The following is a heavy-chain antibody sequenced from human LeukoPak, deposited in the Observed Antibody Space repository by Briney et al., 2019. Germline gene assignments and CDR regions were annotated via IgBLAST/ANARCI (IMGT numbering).Heavy chain of an antibody. D-gene: IGHD2-21*02. J-gene: IGHJ4*02. CDR1: GFDFSYYT. CDR3: AREVYCGGDCPSPLDF. V-gene: IGHV3-48*04. CDR2: ITSSGITI. Sequence: GGSLRLSCAASGFDFSYYTMNWVRQAPGKGLEWLSYITSSGITIYYADCVKGRFTISRDNAENSLYLHMNSLRAEDTAVYYCAREVYCGGDCPSPLDFWGQGTLVTVSS.